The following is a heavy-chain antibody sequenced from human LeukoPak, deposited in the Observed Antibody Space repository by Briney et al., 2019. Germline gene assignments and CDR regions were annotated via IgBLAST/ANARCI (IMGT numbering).Heavy chain of an antibody. Sequence: GGPLRLSCAASGFSFSTYSMNWVRQAPGKGLEWVSYISSSSATIHYADSVKGRFTISRDNAKNSLYLQMNSLRAEDTALYYCARDTHYYGSGSPAFDIWGQGTMVTVSS. CDR2: ISSSSATI. CDR3: ARDTHYYGSGSPAFDI. CDR1: GFSFSTYS. D-gene: IGHD3-10*01. V-gene: IGHV3-48*01. J-gene: IGHJ3*02.